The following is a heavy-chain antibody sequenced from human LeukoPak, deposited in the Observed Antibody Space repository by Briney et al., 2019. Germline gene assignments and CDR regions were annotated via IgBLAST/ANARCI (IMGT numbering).Heavy chain of an antibody. V-gene: IGHV4-34*01. CDR3: ARGQTRITMVRGAAFDY. Sequence: PSETLSLTCAVYGGSFSGYYWSWIRQPQGKGLGGMGEFNHSGSTNYNPSLKSRVTISVDTSKNQFSLKLSSVTAADTAVYYCARGQTRITMVRGAAFDYWGQGTLVTVSS. J-gene: IGHJ4*02. CDR2: FNHSGST. D-gene: IGHD3-10*01. CDR1: GGSFSGYY.